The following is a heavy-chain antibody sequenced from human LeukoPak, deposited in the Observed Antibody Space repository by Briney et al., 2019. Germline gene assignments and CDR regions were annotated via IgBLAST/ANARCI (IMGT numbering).Heavy chain of an antibody. CDR1: GFTFSTYE. CDR3: ARVVRDGYNRIDY. D-gene: IGHD5-24*01. CDR2: ISTTGTTL. J-gene: IGHJ4*02. Sequence: GGSLRLSCAASGFTFSTYEMNWVRQAPGKGLEWVSYISTTGTTLYYADFVKGRFTIYRDNAKNSLYLQMSSLRAEDTAVYYCARVVRDGYNRIDYWGQGTLVTVSS. V-gene: IGHV3-48*03.